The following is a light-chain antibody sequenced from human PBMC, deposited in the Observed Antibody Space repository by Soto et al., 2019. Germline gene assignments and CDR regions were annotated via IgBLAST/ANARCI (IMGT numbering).Light chain of an antibody. CDR2: EVS. CDR1: SSDVGTYND. V-gene: IGLV2-14*01. CDR3: SSYAGSSTVI. J-gene: IGLJ2*01. Sequence: QSALTQPASVSGSPGQSITISCTGTSSDVGTYNDVSWYQQHPGKAPKLMIYEVSNRPPGVSNRFSGSKFGNTASLTISGLQAEDEADYYCSSYAGSSTVIFGGGTKLTVL.